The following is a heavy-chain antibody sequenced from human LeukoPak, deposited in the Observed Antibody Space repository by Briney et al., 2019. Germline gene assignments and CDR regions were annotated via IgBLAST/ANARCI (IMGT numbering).Heavy chain of an antibody. CDR3: ATPTERLLPDY. V-gene: IGHV1-2*02. Sequence: ASVKVSCKASGYRFTDYFMHWVRQAHGQGLEWMGWINPNSGDTDYAQKFQGRVTLTRDASIGTAYMELTRLRSDDTAVYYCATPTERLLPDYWGRGTLVTVSS. J-gene: IGHJ4*02. CDR2: INPNSGDT. D-gene: IGHD2-15*01. CDR1: GYRFTDYF.